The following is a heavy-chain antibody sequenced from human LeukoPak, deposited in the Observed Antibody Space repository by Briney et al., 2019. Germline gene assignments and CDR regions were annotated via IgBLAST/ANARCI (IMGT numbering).Heavy chain of an antibody. CDR3: ARDLEFYSVSTGYYIPSFDH. J-gene: IGHJ5*02. Sequence: GSSVKVSCKASGGTFSSYAISWVRQAPGQGLEWMGGIIPIFGTANYAQKFQGRVTITADESTSTAYMELSSLRSEDTAVYYCARDLEFYSVSTGYYIPSFDHWGQGTQVTVTS. D-gene: IGHD3-9*01. CDR1: GGTFSSYA. CDR2: IIPIFGTA. V-gene: IGHV1-69*01.